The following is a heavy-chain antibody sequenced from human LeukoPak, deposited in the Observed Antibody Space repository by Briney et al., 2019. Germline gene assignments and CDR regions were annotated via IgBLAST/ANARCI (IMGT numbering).Heavy chain of an antibody. Sequence: GGSLRLSCAAPGFTFSSYWMSWVRQAPGKGLEWVANIKQDGSEKYYVDSVKGRFTISRDNAKNSLYLQMNSLRAEDTAVYYCARGVGENGFDYWGQGTLVTVSS. J-gene: IGHJ4*02. CDR3: ARGVGENGFDY. V-gene: IGHV3-7*01. CDR2: IKQDGSEK. D-gene: IGHD4-17*01. CDR1: GFTFSSYW.